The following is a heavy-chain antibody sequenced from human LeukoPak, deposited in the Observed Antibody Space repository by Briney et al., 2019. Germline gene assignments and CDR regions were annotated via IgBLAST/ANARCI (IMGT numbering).Heavy chain of an antibody. J-gene: IGHJ4*02. Sequence: SVKVSCKASGGTFSSYAISWVRQAPGHGLEWMGRIIPIFGTANYAQKFQGRVTITTDESTSTAYMELSSLRSEDTAVYYCARDRHGGNSEAFFDYWGQGTLVTVSS. V-gene: IGHV1-69*05. CDR1: GGTFSSYA. CDR3: ARDRHGGNSEAFFDY. CDR2: IIPIFGTA. D-gene: IGHD4-23*01.